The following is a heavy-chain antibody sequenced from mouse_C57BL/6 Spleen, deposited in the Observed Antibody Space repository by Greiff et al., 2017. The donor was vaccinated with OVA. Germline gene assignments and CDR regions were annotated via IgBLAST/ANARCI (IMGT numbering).Heavy chain of an antibody. V-gene: IGHV1-59*01. J-gene: IGHJ3*01. Sequence: QVQLQQPGAELVRPGTSVKLSCKASGYTFTSYWMHWVKQRPGQGLEWIGVIDPSDSYTNYNQKFKGKATLTVDTSSSTAYMQLSSLTSEDSAVYYCAREDGYYAFAYWGQGTLVTVSA. CDR1: GYTFTSYW. D-gene: IGHD2-3*01. CDR2: IDPSDSYT. CDR3: AREDGYYAFAY.